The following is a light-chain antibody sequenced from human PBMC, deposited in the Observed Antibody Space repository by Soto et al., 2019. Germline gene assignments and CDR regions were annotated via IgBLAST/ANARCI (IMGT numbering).Light chain of an antibody. Sequence: EIVMTQSPATLSVSPGERATLSCRASQSVGSTLAWYQQKPGQAPRLLIYDASTRATGVPARFSGTGYGTEFTLTINSLQSEDFAVYYCQQNHDWPLTFGGGTKVEIK. CDR1: QSVGST. J-gene: IGKJ4*01. V-gene: IGKV3-15*01. CDR3: QQNHDWPLT. CDR2: DAS.